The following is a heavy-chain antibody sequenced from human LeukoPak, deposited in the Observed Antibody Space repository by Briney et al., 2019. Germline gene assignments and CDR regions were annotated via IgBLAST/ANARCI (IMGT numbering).Heavy chain of an antibody. D-gene: IGHD3-22*01. CDR2: IYTSGST. J-gene: IGHJ4*02. CDR3: ARDSSGYYFSDY. Sequence: SGTLSLTCTVYAGSISSYYWSWLRPPAGKGLEWIGRIYTSGSTNYNPSLKSRVTMSGDTSKNQFSLKLSSVTAADTAVDYGARDSSGYYFSDYWGQGTLVTVSS. CDR1: AGSISSYY. V-gene: IGHV4-4*07.